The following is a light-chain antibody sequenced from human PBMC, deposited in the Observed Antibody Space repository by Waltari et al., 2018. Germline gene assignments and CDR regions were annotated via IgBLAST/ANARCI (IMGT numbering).Light chain of an antibody. J-gene: IGKJ4*01. Sequence: DIVMTQSPASLAVSLGERVTVNSKSSQSLLHNSNNKNYLAWYQQRLGQAPNLLIYWASTRGSGVPTRFSGSGSGTEFSLTINGLQAEDVAVYYCQQCYTTPLTFGGGTTVEIK. CDR3: QQCYTTPLT. CDR1: QSLLHNSNNKNY. CDR2: WAS. V-gene: IGKV4-1*01.